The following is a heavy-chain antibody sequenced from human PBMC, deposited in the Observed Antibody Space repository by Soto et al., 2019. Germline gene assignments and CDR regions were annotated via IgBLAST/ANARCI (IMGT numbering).Heavy chain of an antibody. Sequence: TLSLTCGVSGGTIRSPDWWTWVRQPPGKGLEWIGKIFQSGSTNYTPSLESRVTISVDKSKNQFSLTLTSVTAADTAVYFCARGRGRYSSGWSWFDPWGQGILVTVSS. D-gene: IGHD6-19*01. CDR1: GGTIRSPDW. V-gene: IGHV4-4*01. J-gene: IGHJ5*02. CDR3: ARGRGRYSSGWSWFDP. CDR2: IFQSGST.